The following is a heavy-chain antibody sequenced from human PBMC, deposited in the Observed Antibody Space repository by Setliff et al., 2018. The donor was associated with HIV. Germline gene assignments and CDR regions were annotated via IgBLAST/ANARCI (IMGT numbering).Heavy chain of an antibody. V-gene: IGHV3-23*01. J-gene: IGHJ3*02. CDR2: MSGSGGVT. CDR1: GFTFSSFA. CDR3: ARASGYYDFWSGYSGDEFDI. D-gene: IGHD3-3*01. Sequence: GGSLRLSCAASGFTFSSFAMSWVRQAPGKGLEWVATMSGSGGVTYYAESVKGRFTISRDNSRNTLYLQMNSLRPEDTAVYYCARASGYYDFWSGYSGDEFDIWGQGTTVTVSS.